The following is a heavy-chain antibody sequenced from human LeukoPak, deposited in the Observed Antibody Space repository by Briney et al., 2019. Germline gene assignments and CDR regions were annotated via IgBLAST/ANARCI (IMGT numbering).Heavy chain of an antibody. CDR1: GGSISSGGYY. V-gene: IGHV4-31*03. J-gene: IGHJ4*02. Sequence: SETLSLTCTVSGGSISSGGYYWSWIRQLPGKGLEWIGYIYYSGSTYYNPSLQSRVTISVDTSQNQFSLKLSSMTAADTAVYYCAREAVAYYDSSGYYNFDYWGQGTLVTVSS. CDR2: IYYSGST. D-gene: IGHD3-22*01. CDR3: AREAVAYYDSSGYYNFDY.